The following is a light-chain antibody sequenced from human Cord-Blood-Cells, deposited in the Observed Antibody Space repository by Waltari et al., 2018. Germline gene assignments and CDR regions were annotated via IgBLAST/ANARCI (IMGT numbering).Light chain of an antibody. V-gene: IGKV2-28*01. CDR3: MQALQTPYS. CDR2: LGS. J-gene: IGKJ2*03. Sequence: DIVMTQSPLSLPVAPGEPASISCRSSQSLLHSNGYNYLDCYLQKPGQSPQLLIYLGSNRASGVPDRFSGSGSGTDFTLKISRVEAEDVGVYYCMQALQTPYSFGRGTKLEIK. CDR1: QSLLHSNGYNY.